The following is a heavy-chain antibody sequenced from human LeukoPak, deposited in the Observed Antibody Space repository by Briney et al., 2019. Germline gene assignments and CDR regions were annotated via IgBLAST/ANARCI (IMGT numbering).Heavy chain of an antibody. J-gene: IGHJ3*02. D-gene: IGHD5-24*01. CDR2: INPGGNNT. Sequence: ASVKVSCKASGYTFTKSYIHWVRQAPGQRLDWMGLINPGGNNTDYAQNFQGRLTMTSDTSARTVYMELSSLRSDDTAVYYCARIRDGYNDAYDIWGQGTLVTVTS. CDR3: ARIRDGYNDAYDI. CDR1: GYTFTKSY. V-gene: IGHV1-46*01.